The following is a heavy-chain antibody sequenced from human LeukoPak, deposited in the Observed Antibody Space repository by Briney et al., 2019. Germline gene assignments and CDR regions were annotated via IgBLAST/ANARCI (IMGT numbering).Heavy chain of an antibody. D-gene: IGHD4-11*01. CDR2: ITSSSDYI. CDR1: GFSFSHYA. J-gene: IGHJ6*03. Sequence: PGRSLRLSCAGSGFSFSHYAINWVRQAPGKGLEWVSSITSSSDYIYYADSVKGRFTISGDNAKNLLYLQMNSLRAEDTAVYYCARDYPYSYYMNVWGNGTTVTVSS. V-gene: IGHV3-21*01. CDR3: ARDYPYSYYMNV.